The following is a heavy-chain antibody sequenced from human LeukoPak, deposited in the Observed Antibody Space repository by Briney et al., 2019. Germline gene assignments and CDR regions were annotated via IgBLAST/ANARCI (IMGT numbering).Heavy chain of an antibody. CDR1: GFILYLYQ. CDR2: LNWSSCHI. CDR3: GKELGSNESACDI. J-gene: IGHJ3*02. V-gene: IGHV3-9*01. Sequence: GGSVRLSCAASGFILYLYQMHWPRQAPGKGLEGVSTLNWSSCHIHYADSVKGRFTISRDNAKGSLYVQLNSRRGEDTALYYCGKELGSNESACDIWGQGTMVTVSS. D-gene: IGHD2-15*01.